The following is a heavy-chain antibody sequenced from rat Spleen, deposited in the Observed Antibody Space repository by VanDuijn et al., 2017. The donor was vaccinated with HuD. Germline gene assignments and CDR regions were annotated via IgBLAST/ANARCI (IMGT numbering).Heavy chain of an antibody. CDR1: GYSITSNY. CDR3: ARWTYYGYNVLFDY. J-gene: IGHJ2*01. CDR2: ISYSGST. V-gene: IGHV3-1*01. D-gene: IGHD1-9*01. Sequence: EVQLQESGPGLVKPSQSLPLTCSVTGYSITSNYWGWIRKFPGNKMEWMGYISYSGSTSYNPSLKSRISITRDTSKNQFFLQLNSVTTEDAATYYCARWTYYGYNVLFDYWGQGVMVTVSS.